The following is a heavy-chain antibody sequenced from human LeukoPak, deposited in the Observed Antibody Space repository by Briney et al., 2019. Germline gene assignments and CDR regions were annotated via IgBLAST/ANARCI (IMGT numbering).Heavy chain of an antibody. CDR1: GFTVITND. Sequence: PGGSPRLSCAASGFTVITNDMTWVRQAPGKGLEWVSVLYSDGNTKYADSVQGRVTISRDNSKNTMYLEMNSLSPDDTGVYYCARGVEPLAANTLAYWGQGTLVTVSS. J-gene: IGHJ4*02. D-gene: IGHD1-14*01. CDR2: LYSDGNT. CDR3: ARGVEPLAANTLAY. V-gene: IGHV3-53*01.